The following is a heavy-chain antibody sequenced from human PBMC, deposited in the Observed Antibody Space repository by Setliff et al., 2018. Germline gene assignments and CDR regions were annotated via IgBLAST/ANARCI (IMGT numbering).Heavy chain of an antibody. J-gene: IGHJ4*02. V-gene: IGHV4-4*07. Sequence: PSETLSLTCTVSGGSISSYYWSWIRQPAGKGLEWIGHIYSSESTNYNPSLKSRVTISLDTSKNQFSLKLSSVTAADTAVYYCARDKVGLAVAGTVNYFDYWGQGTLVTVSS. D-gene: IGHD6-19*01. CDR3: ARDKVGLAVAGTVNYFDY. CDR1: GGSISSYY. CDR2: IYSSEST.